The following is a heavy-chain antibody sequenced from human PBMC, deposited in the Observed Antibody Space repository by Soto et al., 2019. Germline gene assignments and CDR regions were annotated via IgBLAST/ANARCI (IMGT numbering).Heavy chain of an antibody. Sequence: GGSLRLSCTGSGFTFGDFGMSWFRQAPGKGLEWLSFIRSKGYGGTTESAASVRGRFITSRDDSKSIAYLQMNSLKTEDTALYYCASGITIFGVGYGMDVWGQGTTVTVSS. CDR1: GFTFGDFG. J-gene: IGHJ6*02. V-gene: IGHV3-49*03. D-gene: IGHD3-3*01. CDR2: IRSKGYGGTT. CDR3: ASGITIFGVGYGMDV.